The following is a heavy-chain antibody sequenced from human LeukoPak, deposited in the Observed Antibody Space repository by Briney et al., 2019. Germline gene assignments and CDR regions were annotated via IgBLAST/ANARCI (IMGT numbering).Heavy chain of an antibody. V-gene: IGHV1-18*01. CDR1: GYTFTSYG. Sequence: ASVKVSCKASGYTFTSYGISWVRQAPGQGLEWMGWISAYNGNTNYAQKLQGRVTMTTDTSTSTAYMELRSLRSDDTAVYYCARASPAPKYYYDSSGYPRIGDYWDQGTLVTVSS. CDR3: ARASPAPKYYYDSSGYPRIGDY. J-gene: IGHJ4*02. CDR2: ISAYNGNT. D-gene: IGHD3-22*01.